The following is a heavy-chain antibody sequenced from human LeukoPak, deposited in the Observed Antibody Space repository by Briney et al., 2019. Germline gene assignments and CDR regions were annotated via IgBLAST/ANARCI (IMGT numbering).Heavy chain of an antibody. D-gene: IGHD3-10*01. CDR2: IYHSGST. CDR3: ARGGVRPDY. CDR1: GGSISSHS. J-gene: IGHJ4*02. Sequence: PSETLSLTCTVSGGSISSHSWSWIRQPPGKGLEWIGYIYHSGSTNYNPPPKSRVTISVDTPKNQFSLKLGSVTAADTAVYYCARGGVRPDYWGQGTLVTVSS. V-gene: IGHV4-59*11.